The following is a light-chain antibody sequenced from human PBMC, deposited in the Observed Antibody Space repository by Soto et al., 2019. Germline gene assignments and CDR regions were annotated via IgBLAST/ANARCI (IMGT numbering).Light chain of an antibody. CDR3: QQYNNWPQT. CDR2: GAS. J-gene: IGKJ2*01. Sequence: EMVMTQSPATLSVSPGERATLSCRASQSVSSSYLAWYQQKPGQAPRLLIYGASTRATDIPARFSGSGSGTEFTLTISSLQSEDFAVYYCQQYNNWPQTFGQGTKLEIK. V-gene: IGKV3-15*01. CDR1: QSVSSSY.